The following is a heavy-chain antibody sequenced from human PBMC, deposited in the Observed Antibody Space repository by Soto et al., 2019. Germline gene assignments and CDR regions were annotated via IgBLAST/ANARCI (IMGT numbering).Heavy chain of an antibody. V-gene: IGHV1-8*01. CDR1: GYTFTSYD. CDR2: MNPNSGNT. D-gene: IGHD6-6*01. J-gene: IGHJ4*02. CDR3: VRSLAAPTGFDY. Sequence: ASVKVSCKASGYTFTSYDINWVRQATGQGLEWMGWMNPNSGNTGYAQKFQGRVTMTRNTSISTAYMELSSLRSEDTAVYYCVRSLAAPTGFDYWGQGTLVTVSS.